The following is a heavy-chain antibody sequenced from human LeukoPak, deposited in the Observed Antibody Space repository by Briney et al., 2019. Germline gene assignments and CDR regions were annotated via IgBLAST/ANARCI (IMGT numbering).Heavy chain of an antibody. CDR3: AKDAAAGYWISTSCYGFY. CDR2: ISYEGSNK. CDR1: GFTFSSYG. D-gene: IGHD2-2*01. J-gene: IGHJ4*02. Sequence: GRSLRLSCAASGFTFSSYGMHWVRQAPGKGLEWVAVISYEGSNKYYADSVKGRFTISRDNSKNTLYLQMNSLRAEDTAVYYCAKDAAAGYWISTSCYGFYWGQGTLVTVSS. V-gene: IGHV3-30*18.